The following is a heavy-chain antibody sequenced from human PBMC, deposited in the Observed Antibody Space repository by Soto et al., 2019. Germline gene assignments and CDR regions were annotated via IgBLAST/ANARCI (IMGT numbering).Heavy chain of an antibody. J-gene: IGHJ3*02. CDR2: FDPEDGET. CDR1: GYTLTELS. D-gene: IGHD3-9*01. CDR3: ATDDILTGYYIGPNDAFDI. Sequence: RASVKVSCKVSGYTLTELSMHWVRQAPGKGLEWMGGFDPEDGETIYAQKFQGRVTMTEDTSTDTAYMELSSLRSEDTAVYYCATDDILTGYYIGPNDAFDIWGQGTMVTVSS. V-gene: IGHV1-24*01.